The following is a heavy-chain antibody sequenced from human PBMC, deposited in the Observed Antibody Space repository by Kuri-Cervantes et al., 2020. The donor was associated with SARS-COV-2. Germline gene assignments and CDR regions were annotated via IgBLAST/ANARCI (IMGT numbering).Heavy chain of an antibody. Sequence: LRLSCTVSGGSISSYYWSWIRQPPGKGLEWIGYIYYSGSTNYNPSLKSRVTISVDTSKNQFSLKLSSVTAADTAVYYCARRKLGGAFDIWGQGTMVTVSS. D-gene: IGHD1-14*01. V-gene: IGHV4-59*12. CDR2: IYYSGST. CDR1: GGSISSYY. CDR3: ARRKLGGAFDI. J-gene: IGHJ3*02.